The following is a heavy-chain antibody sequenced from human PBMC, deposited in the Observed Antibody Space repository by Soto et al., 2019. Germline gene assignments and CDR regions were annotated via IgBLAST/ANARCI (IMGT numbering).Heavy chain of an antibody. CDR1: GVTFSTYA. J-gene: IGHJ5*02. CDR3: AICRLQISGSNTGFHP. CDR2: ISDTGGGT. V-gene: IGHV3-23*01. Sequence: GGSLRLSCAPSGVTFSTYAMAWVRQAPGKGLEWVSTISDTGGGTFYADSVKGRFTISRDNSKNTLYLQMQSLRAEDTAIYFCAICRLQISGSNTGFHPWCRGIQVTV. D-gene: IGHD2-15*01.